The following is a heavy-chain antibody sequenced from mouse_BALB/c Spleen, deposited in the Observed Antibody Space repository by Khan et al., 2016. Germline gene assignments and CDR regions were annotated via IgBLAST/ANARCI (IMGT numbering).Heavy chain of an antibody. CDR1: GYSITSDYA. Sequence: EVQLQESGPGLVKPSRSLSLTCTVPGYSITSDYAWNWIRQFPGNKLEWMGYISYSGSTSYNPSLKSRISITRDTSKNQFFLQLNSVTTEDTATYYCARRSYDYDAGYAMDYWGQGTSVTVSS. J-gene: IGHJ4*01. V-gene: IGHV3-2*02. CDR3: ARRSYDYDAGYAMDY. CDR2: ISYSGST. D-gene: IGHD2-4*01.